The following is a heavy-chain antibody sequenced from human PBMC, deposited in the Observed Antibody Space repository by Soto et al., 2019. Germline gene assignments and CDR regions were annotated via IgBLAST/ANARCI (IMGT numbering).Heavy chain of an antibody. J-gene: IGHJ6*02. Sequence: GSLRLSCAASGFTFSSYGMHLVRQAPGKGLEWVAVISYDGSNKYYADSVKGRFTISRDNSKNTLYLQMNSLRAEDTAVYYCAKAARDYYSYGMDVWGQGTTLNVSS. D-gene: IGHD2-15*01. CDR2: ISYDGSNK. CDR3: AKAARDYYSYGMDV. CDR1: GFTFSSYG. V-gene: IGHV3-30*18.